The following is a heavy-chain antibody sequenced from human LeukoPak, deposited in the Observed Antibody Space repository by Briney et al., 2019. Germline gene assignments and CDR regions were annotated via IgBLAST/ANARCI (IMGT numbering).Heavy chain of an antibody. J-gene: IGHJ6*02. CDR3: ARVGGSYGLNDYYGMDV. V-gene: IGHV1-69*04. Sequence: SVKVSCKASGGTFSSYAIRWVRQAPGQGLEWMGRIIPILGIANYAQKFQGRVTITADKSTSTAYMELSSLRSEDTAVYYCARVGGSYGLNDYYGMDVWGQGTTVTVSS. CDR1: GGTFSSYA. D-gene: IGHD5-18*01. CDR2: IIPILGIA.